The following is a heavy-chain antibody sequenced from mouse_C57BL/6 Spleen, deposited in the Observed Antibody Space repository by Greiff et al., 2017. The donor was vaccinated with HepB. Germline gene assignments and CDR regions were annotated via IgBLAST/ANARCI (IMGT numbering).Heavy chain of an antibody. CDR1: GYTFTDYN. CDR3: ARKWTTVVATGYFDV. Sequence: EVQLQQSGPELVKPGASVKIPCKASGYTFTDYNMDWVKQSHGKSLEWIGDINPNNGGTIYNQKFKGKATLTVDKSSSTAYMELRSLTSEDTAVYYCARKWTTVVATGYFDVWGTGTTVTVSS. CDR2: INPNNGGT. J-gene: IGHJ1*03. V-gene: IGHV1-18*01. D-gene: IGHD1-1*01.